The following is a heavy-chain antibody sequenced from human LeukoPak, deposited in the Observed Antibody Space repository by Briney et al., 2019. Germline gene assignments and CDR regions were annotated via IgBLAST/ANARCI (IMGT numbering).Heavy chain of an antibody. V-gene: IGHV4-34*01. Sequence: PSETLSLTCAVYGGSFSGYYWSWIRQPPGKGLEWIGEINHSGSTNYNPSLKSRVTISVDTSKNQFSLKLSSVTAADTAVYYCARGTDSSSWYRDWFDPWGQGTLVTVSS. CDR2: INHSGST. J-gene: IGHJ5*02. CDR1: GGSFSGYY. CDR3: ARGTDSSSWYRDWFDP. D-gene: IGHD6-13*01.